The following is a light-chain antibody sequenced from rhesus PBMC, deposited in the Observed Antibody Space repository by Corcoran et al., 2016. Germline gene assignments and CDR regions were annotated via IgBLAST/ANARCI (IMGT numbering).Light chain of an antibody. CDR2: AAS. CDR1: QNIYSN. Sequence: DIQMTQSPSALSASVGDRVTISCRASQNIYSNLAWYQQKPGQAPKLLIYAASSLQTGIPSRFSGSGSVTDFTLTISSLQPEDSAAYYCQHYYDNPLTFGGGTKVELK. J-gene: IGKJ4*01. CDR3: QHYYDNPLT. V-gene: IGKV1S12*01.